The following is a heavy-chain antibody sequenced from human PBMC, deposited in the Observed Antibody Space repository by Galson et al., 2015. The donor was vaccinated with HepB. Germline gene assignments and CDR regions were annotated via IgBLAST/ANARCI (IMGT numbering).Heavy chain of an antibody. CDR2: ISYDGSNK. V-gene: IGHV3-30*18. J-gene: IGHJ6*02. Sequence: QPLAWSLEWVAVISYDGSNKYYADSVKGRFTISRDNSKNTLYLQMNSLRAEDTAVYYCAKDRERSSAWYYGLDVWGQGTTVTVSS. CDR3: AKDRERSSAWYYGLDV. D-gene: IGHD6-19*01.